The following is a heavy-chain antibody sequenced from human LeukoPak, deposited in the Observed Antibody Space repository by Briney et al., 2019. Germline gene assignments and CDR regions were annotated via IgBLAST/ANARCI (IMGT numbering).Heavy chain of an antibody. CDR2: VSLSGLT. D-gene: IGHD2-8*01. Sequence: SETLSLTCGVSGGSITSTNWWSWVRQPPGQGLEWIGEVSLSGLTNYNPSLSSRVIMALDTSKNHLSLHLTTVTAADTAVYYCSRENGAFSPFGYWGQGYLVTVLS. CDR3: SRENGAFSPFGY. J-gene: IGHJ4*02. V-gene: IGHV4-4*02. CDR1: GGSITSTNW.